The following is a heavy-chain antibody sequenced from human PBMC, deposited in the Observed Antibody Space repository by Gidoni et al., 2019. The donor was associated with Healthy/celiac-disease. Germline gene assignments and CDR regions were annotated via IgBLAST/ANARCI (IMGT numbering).Heavy chain of an antibody. CDR1: GGSISSSSYY. J-gene: IGHJ4*02. V-gene: IGHV4-39*01. Sequence: QLQLQESGPGLVKPSETLSLTCTVSGGSISSSSYYWGWIRQPPGKGLEWIGSIYYSGSTYYNPSLKSRVTISVDTSKNQFSLKLSSVTAADTAVYYCARAGGDIVVVVAATPFDYWGQGTLVTVSS. CDR3: ARAGGDIVVVVAATPFDY. D-gene: IGHD2-15*01. CDR2: IYYSGST.